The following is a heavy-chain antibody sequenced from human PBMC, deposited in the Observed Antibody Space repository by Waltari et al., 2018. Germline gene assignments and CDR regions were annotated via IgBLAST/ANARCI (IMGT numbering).Heavy chain of an antibody. CDR3: ASAYPRGSITMIVEWYFDL. D-gene: IGHD3-22*01. V-gene: IGHV1-69*01. CDR2: IIPIFGTA. J-gene: IGHJ2*01. Sequence: QVQLVQSGAEVKKPGSSVKVSCKASGGTSSSYAISWVRQAPGQGLEWMGGIIPIFGTANYAQKFQGRVTITADESTSTAYMELSSLRSEDTAVYYCASAYPRGSITMIVEWYFDLWGRGTLVTVSS. CDR1: GGTSSSYA.